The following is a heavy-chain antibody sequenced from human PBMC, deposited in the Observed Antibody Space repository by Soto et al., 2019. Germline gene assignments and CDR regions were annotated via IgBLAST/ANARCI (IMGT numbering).Heavy chain of an antibody. CDR3: ARSRKWSLYQRLKYNWFHS. D-gene: IGHD3-16*01. CDR1: GGSFSNYY. CDR2: INDSGST. J-gene: IGHJ5*01. V-gene: IGHV4-34*01. Sequence: LSLTCAVYGGSFSNYYWSWVRQPPGKGLEWIGDINDSGSTNQNPSLKSRVTISVDRSKNQFSLKLTSVTAADTAVYCCARSRKWSLYQRLKYNWFHSWGQAPLLTVSS.